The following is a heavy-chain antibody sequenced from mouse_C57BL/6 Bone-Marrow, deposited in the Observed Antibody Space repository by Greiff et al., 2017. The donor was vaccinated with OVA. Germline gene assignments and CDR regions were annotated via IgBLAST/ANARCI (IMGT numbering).Heavy chain of an antibody. D-gene: IGHD4-1*01. J-gene: IGHJ3*01. CDR2: ISDGGSYT. Sequence: EVQLVESGGGLVKPGGSLKLSCAASGFTFSSYAMSWVRQTPEKRLEWVATISDGGSYTYYPDNVKGRFTISRDNAKNNLYLQMSHLKSEDTAMYYCAREPSGIADWGQGTLVTVSA. V-gene: IGHV5-4*01. CDR1: GFTFSSYA. CDR3: AREPSGIAD.